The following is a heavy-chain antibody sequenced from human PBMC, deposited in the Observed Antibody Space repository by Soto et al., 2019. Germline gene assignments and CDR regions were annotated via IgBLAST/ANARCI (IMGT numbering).Heavy chain of an antibody. V-gene: IGHV1-69*06. Sequence: SVKVSCKASGGTFNNYAINWVRQAPGEGLEWMGGIIPISGTTNYARKFQGRVTIIADKSTSTVYMELTSLRSEDTALYYCARWGGLSCSGGSCFKKPFDYWGQGTLVTVSS. J-gene: IGHJ4*02. D-gene: IGHD2-15*01. CDR3: ARWGGLSCSGGSCFKKPFDY. CDR1: GGTFNNYA. CDR2: IIPISGTT.